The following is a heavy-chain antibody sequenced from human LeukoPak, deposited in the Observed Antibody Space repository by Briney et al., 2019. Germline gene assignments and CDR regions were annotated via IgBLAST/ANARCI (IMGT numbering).Heavy chain of an antibody. J-gene: IGHJ5*02. CDR3: ARGGYCSSTSCYGPDWFDP. CDR2: IYYSGST. Sequence: SETLSLTCTVSGGSISSYYWSWIRQPPRKGLEWIGYIYYSGSTNYNPSLKSRVTISVDTSKNQFSLKLSSVTAADTAVYYCARGGYCSSTSCYGPDWFDPWGQGTLVTVSS. D-gene: IGHD2-2*01. CDR1: GGSISSYY. V-gene: IGHV4-59*01.